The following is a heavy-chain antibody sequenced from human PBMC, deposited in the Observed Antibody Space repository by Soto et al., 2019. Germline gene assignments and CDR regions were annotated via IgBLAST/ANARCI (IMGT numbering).Heavy chain of an antibody. J-gene: IGHJ4*02. V-gene: IGHV3-7*01. CDR2: IKHDGSDK. CDR1: GFSFSSQW. D-gene: IGHD3-10*02. Sequence: EVELVESGGGLVQPGGSLRLSCAASGFSFSSQWMSWVRQAPGKGLEWVANIKHDGSDKYYVDSVKGRFTISRDNAKNSLYLQMNSLRAEDTALYYCARTTIFDVWGQGTLVSVSS. CDR3: ARTTIFDV.